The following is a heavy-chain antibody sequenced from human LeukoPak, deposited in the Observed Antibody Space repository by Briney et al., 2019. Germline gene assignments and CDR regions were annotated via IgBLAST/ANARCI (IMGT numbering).Heavy chain of an antibody. CDR1: GFTFSSYA. J-gene: IGHJ3*02. CDR2: ISSSSSTI. Sequence: PGGSLRLSCAASGFTFSSYAMSWVRQAPGKGLEWVSYISSSSSTIYYADSVKGRFTISRGNAKNSLYLQMNSLRAEDTAVYYRATVGYSSGPGAFDIWGQGTMVTVSS. V-gene: IGHV3-48*04. D-gene: IGHD6-19*01. CDR3: ATVGYSSGPGAFDI.